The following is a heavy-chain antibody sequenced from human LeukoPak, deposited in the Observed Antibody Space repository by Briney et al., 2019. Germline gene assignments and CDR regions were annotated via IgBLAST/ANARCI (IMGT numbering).Heavy chain of an antibody. Sequence: ASVKVSCKASEYTFTNYDINWVRQATGQGLEWMGWINPNSGNTGYTQKFQGRVTMTRNTSLSTAYMELTSLKSEDTAVYYCAAGDYEAGAFDIWGQGTMVTVSS. CDR2: INPNSGNT. D-gene: IGHD4-17*01. J-gene: IGHJ3*02. CDR3: AAGDYEAGAFDI. V-gene: IGHV1-8*01. CDR1: EYTFTNYD.